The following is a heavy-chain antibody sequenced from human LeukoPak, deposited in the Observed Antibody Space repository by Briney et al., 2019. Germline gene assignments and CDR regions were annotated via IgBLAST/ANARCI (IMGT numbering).Heavy chain of an antibody. CDR1: GFTFSSYA. CDR2: ISGSGGST. CDR3: AKRGSRRGYQPTYYFDY. D-gene: IGHD5-12*01. J-gene: IGHJ4*02. Sequence: LTGGSLRLSCAASGFTFSSYAMSWVRQAPGKGLEWVSAISGSGGSTYYADSVKGRFTISRDNSKNTLYLQMNSLRAEDTAVYYCAKRGSRRGYQPTYYFDYWGQGTLVTVSS. V-gene: IGHV3-23*01.